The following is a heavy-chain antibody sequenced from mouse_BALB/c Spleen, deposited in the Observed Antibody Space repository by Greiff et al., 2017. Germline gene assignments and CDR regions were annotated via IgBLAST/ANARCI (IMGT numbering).Heavy chain of an antibody. CDR2: ISYSGST. Sequence: EVMLVESGPGLVKPSQSLSLTCTVTGYSITSDYAWNWIRQFPGNKLEWMGYISYSGSTSYNPSLKSRISITRDTSKNQFFLQLNSVTTEDTATYYCAKSYYGYAYYYAMDYWGQGTSVTVSS. CDR1: GYSITSDYA. V-gene: IGHV3-2*02. D-gene: IGHD1-2*01. J-gene: IGHJ4*01. CDR3: AKSYYGYAYYYAMDY.